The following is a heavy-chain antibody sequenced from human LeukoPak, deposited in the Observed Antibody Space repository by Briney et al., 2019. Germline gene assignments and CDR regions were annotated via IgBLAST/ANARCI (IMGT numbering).Heavy chain of an antibody. CDR3: TKDPLISQHLANLFDP. V-gene: IGHV3-30*02. CDR2: IHYDVIKK. CDR1: GFTFSTYG. D-gene: IGHD3-10*01. Sequence: GGSLRLSCAPYGFTFSTYGAHWVRQAPGKGLEWVAFIHYDVIKKYHADSVKGRFTISRDNSKNTLYLQMKSLRIEDTAVYYFTKDPLISQHLANLFDPWGQGTLGIVSS. J-gene: IGHJ5*02.